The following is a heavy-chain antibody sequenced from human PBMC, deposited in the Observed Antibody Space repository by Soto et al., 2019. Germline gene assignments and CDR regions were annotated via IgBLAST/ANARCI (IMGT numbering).Heavy chain of an antibody. CDR2: ISGSGGST. J-gene: IGHJ6*02. D-gene: IGHD5-12*01. CDR1: GFTFSSYA. Sequence: PGGSLRLSCAASGFTFSSYAMSWVRQAPGKGLEWVSAISGSGGSTYYADSVKGRFTISRDNSKNTLYLQMNSLRAEDTAVYYCAKDPSIYSGYDGLYYYYGMDVWGQGTTVTVSS. CDR3: AKDPSIYSGYDGLYYYYGMDV. V-gene: IGHV3-23*01.